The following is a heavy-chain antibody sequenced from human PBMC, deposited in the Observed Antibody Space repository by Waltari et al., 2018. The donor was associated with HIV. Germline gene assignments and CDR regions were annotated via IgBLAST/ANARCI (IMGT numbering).Heavy chain of an antibody. V-gene: IGHV1-2*02. CDR2: NNPNRGGT. J-gene: IGHJ3*02. CDR3: ARDPSPLVVDERGFAFDI. D-gene: IGHD3-22*01. CDR1: GYNFTGYY. Sequence: QVQLVQSGAEVKKPGASVKVSCKASGYNFTGYYMPWVRQDPGQGLEWMGWNNPNRGGTNYAQKFQGRVTMTRDTSISTAYRELSRLRSDDTAVYYCARDPSPLVVDERGFAFDIWGQGTMVTVSS.